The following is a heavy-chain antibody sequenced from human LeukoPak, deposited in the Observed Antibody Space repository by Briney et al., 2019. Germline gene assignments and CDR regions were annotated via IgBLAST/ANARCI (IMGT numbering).Heavy chain of an antibody. Sequence: SETLSLTCAVYGGSFSGYYWSWIRQPPGKGLEWIGEINHSGSTNYNPSLKSRVIISVDTSKNQFSLKLSSVTAADTAVYYCARGRVRWELPGRGYFDYWGQGTLVTVSS. J-gene: IGHJ4*02. CDR1: GGSFSGYY. CDR3: ARGRVRWELPGRGYFDY. CDR2: INHSGST. V-gene: IGHV4-34*01. D-gene: IGHD1-26*01.